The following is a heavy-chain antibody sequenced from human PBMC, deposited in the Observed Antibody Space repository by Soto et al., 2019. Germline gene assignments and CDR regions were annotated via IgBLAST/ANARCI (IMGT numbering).Heavy chain of an antibody. CDR2: IYHSGST. D-gene: IGHD6-13*01. Sequence: QVQLQESGPGLVKPSGTLSLTCAVSGGSISSSNWWSWVRQPPGKGLEWIGEIYHSGSTNYNPSLKSRVSISVDKSKNQFSLKLSSVTAADTAVYYCAREPPSIAAAGGTDDEHNWFDPWGQGTLVTVSS. J-gene: IGHJ5*02. CDR1: GGSISSSNW. V-gene: IGHV4-4*02. CDR3: AREPPSIAAAGGTDDEHNWFDP.